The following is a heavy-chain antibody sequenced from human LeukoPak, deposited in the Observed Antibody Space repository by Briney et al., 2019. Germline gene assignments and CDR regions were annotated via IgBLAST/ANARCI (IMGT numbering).Heavy chain of an antibody. J-gene: IGHJ4*02. CDR2: INPNSGAT. V-gene: IGHV1-2*07. CDR1: AYTFTGYY. D-gene: IGHD6-13*01. Sequence: ASVKVSCKTSAYTFTGYYMHWVQQAPGQGLQWMGWINPNSGATNYAYNFQGRITMTRDTSISTAYMELTSLKSDDTAVYYCARGSTLAAPGAVPNDYWGQGTLVTVSS. CDR3: ARGSTLAAPGAVPNDY.